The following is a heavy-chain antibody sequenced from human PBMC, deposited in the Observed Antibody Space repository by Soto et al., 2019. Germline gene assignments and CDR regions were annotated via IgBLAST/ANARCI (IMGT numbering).Heavy chain of an antibody. D-gene: IGHD3-10*01. J-gene: IGHJ3*02. CDR3: AKDFLLIQYYYGSGSTYAVDI. CDR2: ISYDGSKK. CDR1: EFTFSNYG. Sequence: QVQLVESGGGVVQPGRSLRLSCAASEFTFSNYGMHWVRQAPGKGLEWVALISYDGSKKYYADSVKGRFTISRDNSKNTLYLQMNSLRAEDTVVYYCAKDFLLIQYYYGSGSTYAVDIWGQGTMVTVSS. V-gene: IGHV3-30*18.